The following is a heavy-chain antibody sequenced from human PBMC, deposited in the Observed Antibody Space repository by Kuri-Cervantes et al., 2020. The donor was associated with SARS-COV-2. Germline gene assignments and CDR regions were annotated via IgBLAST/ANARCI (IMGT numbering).Heavy chain of an antibody. CDR2: IFSNDEK. V-gene: IGHV2-26*01. Sequence: SGPTLVKPTETLTLTCTVSGFSLSDARVGVSWIRQPPGKALEWLAHIFSNDEKSYSTSLKSRLTIPKDTSKSQVVLTMTNMDPVDTATYYCARIEGYCSSSSCYRGYYYYGMDVWGQGTTVTVSS. D-gene: IGHD2-2*02. J-gene: IGHJ6*02. CDR3: ARIEGYCSSSSCYRGYYYYGMDV. CDR1: GFSLSDARVG.